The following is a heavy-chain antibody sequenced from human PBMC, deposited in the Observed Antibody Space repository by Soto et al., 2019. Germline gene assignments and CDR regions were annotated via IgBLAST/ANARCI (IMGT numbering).Heavy chain of an antibody. V-gene: IGHV4-30-4*01. CDR2: IYYSGST. Sequence: ASETLSLTCTVSGGSISSGDYYWSWIRQPPGKGLEWIGYIYYSGSTYYNPSLKSRVTISVDTSKNQFSLKLSSVTAADTAVYYCARARGARYFDYWGQGTLVTSPQ. D-gene: IGHD2-15*01. J-gene: IGHJ4*02. CDR1: GGSISSGDYY. CDR3: ARARGARYFDY.